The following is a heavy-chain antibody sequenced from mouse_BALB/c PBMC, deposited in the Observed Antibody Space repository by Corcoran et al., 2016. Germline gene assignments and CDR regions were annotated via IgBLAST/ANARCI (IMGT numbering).Heavy chain of an antibody. Sequence: EVQLQQSGPELVKPGASVKMSCKASGYTFTSYVMHWVKQKPGQGLEWIGYINPYNDGTKYNEKFKGKATLTSDKSSSTAYMELSSLTSEDSAVYYCAREGVFTTVVATRAMDYWGQGTAVTVSS. J-gene: IGHJ4*01. CDR1: GYTFTSYV. V-gene: IGHV1S136*01. D-gene: IGHD1-1*01. CDR3: AREGVFTTVVATRAMDY. CDR2: INPYNDGT.